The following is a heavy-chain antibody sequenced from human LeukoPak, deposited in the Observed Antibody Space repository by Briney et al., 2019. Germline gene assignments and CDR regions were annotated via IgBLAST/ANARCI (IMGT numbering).Heavy chain of an antibody. CDR2: ISGSGGST. V-gene: IGHV3-23*01. Sequence: GGSLRLSCVASGFTFSSYAMSWVRQAPGKGLEWVSAISGSGGSTYYADSVKGRFTISRDNSKNTLYLQMNSLRAEDTAVYYCARRITIFGVVMTYYYYGMDVWGQGTTVTVSS. CDR3: ARRITIFGVVMTYYYYGMDV. CDR1: GFTFSSYA. J-gene: IGHJ6*02. D-gene: IGHD3-3*01.